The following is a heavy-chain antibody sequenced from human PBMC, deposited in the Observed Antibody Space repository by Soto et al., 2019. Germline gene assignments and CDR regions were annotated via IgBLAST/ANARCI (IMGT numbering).Heavy chain of an antibody. CDR3: ARDLASADY. J-gene: IGHJ4*02. D-gene: IGHD6-13*01. V-gene: IGHV1-46*01. CDR2: INPNGGST. CDR1: GYIFINYY. Sequence: QVHLVQSGAEVKKPGASVKVSCKASGYIFINYYIHWVRQAPGQGLEWIGIINPNGGSTNYAQKFRGGVTVARDTSTSTGYMDLSSPRSDDTALYYCARDLASADYWGQGTLVTVPS.